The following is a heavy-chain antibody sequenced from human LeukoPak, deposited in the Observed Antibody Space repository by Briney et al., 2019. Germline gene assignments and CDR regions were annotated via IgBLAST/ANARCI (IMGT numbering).Heavy chain of an antibody. D-gene: IGHD1-26*01. CDR1: GYTLTELS. V-gene: IGHV1-24*01. CDR3: ATGLIVGAINFDY. CDR2: LDPEDGET. J-gene: IGHJ4*02. Sequence: GASVKVSCKVSGYTLTELSMHWVRQAPGKGLEWMGGLDPEDGETIYAQKFQGRVTMTEDTSTDTAYMELSSLRSEDTAVYYCATGLIVGAINFDYWGQGTLVTVSS.